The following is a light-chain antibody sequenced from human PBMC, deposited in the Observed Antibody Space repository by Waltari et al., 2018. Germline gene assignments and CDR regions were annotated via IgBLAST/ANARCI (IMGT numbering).Light chain of an antibody. CDR2: ANP. V-gene: IGLV1-40*01. Sequence: QSVLTQPPSVSGAPGQRVTISCTGGSSNIGAGFDAHWYQQFPGTAPKLLIFANPQRPAGVPDRVSGSKAGTAASLAITGLQAEDEADYYCQAYDHSRNGWVFGEGTKLTVL. CDR3: QAYDHSRNGWV. J-gene: IGLJ3*02. CDR1: SSNIGAGFD.